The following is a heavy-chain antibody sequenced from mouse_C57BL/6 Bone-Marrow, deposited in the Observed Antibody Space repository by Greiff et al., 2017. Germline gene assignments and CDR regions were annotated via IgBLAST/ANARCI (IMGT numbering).Heavy chain of an antibody. CDR3: ARGEMTWFAY. CDR2: ILPGSGST. CDR1: GYTFTGYW. J-gene: IGHJ3*01. V-gene: IGHV1-9*01. Sequence: QVQLKQSGAELMKPGASVKLSCKATGYTFTGYWIEWVKQRPGHGLEWIGEILPGSGSTNYNEKFKGKATFTVDTSSNTAYMQLSSLTTEDSAIYYCARGEMTWFAYWGQGTLVTVSA.